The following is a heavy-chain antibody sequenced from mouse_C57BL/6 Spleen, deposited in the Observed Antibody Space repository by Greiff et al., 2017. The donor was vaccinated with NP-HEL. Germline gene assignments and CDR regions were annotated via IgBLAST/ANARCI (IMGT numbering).Heavy chain of an antibody. J-gene: IGHJ3*01. CDR1: GYTFTSYW. CDR3: ARREDYDYDEGFAY. CDR2: IHPNSGST. Sequence: VQLQQSGAELVKPGASVKLSCKASGYTFTSYWMHWVKQRPGQGLEWIGMIHPNSGSTNYNEKFKSKATLTVDKSSSTAYMQLSSLTSEDSAVYYCARREDYDYDEGFAYWGQGTLVTVSA. D-gene: IGHD2-4*01. V-gene: IGHV1-64*01.